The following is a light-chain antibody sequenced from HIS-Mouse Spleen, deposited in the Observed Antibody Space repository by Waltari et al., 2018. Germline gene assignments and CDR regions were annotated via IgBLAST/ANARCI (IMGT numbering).Light chain of an antibody. J-gene: IGLJ3*02. V-gene: IGLV2-23*01. CDR2: EGS. CDR3: CSYAGSSTLV. CDR1: SSDVGRYKL. Sequence: QSALTQPASVSGSPGPSITIPCPGTSSDVGRYKLVSWYQQHPGKAPKLMIYEGSKRPSGVSNRFSGSKSGNTASLTISGLQAEDEADYYCCSYAGSSTLVFGGGTKLTVL.